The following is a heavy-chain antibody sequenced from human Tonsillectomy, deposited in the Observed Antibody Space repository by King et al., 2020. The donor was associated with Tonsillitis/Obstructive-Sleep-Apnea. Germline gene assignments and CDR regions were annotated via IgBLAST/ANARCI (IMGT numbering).Heavy chain of an antibody. Sequence: VQLVESGAEVKKPGASVKVSCKASGYTFTSYGISWVRQAPGQGLEWMGWISAYNGNTNYAQQLQGRVTMTTDTSTSTAYMELRSLRSDDTAVYYCARDAGWGKGHTAMVPYYFDYWGQGTLVTVSS. CDR3: ARDAGWGKGHTAMVPYYFDY. J-gene: IGHJ4*02. CDR1: GYTFTSYG. CDR2: ISAYNGNT. V-gene: IGHV1-18*01. D-gene: IGHD5-18*01.